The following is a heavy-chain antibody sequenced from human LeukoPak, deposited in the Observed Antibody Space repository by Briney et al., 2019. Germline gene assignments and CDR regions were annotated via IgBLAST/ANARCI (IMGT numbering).Heavy chain of an antibody. V-gene: IGHV3-30*03. CDR1: GFTLSSYG. CDR3: ARDPRPIPTAVLDY. Sequence: PGGSLRLSCAASGFTLSSYGMHWVRQAPGKGLEWVVVISYDGSNKYYADSVKGRFTISRDNSKNTLYLQMNSLTLDDTAVYYCARDPRPIPTAVLDYWGQGTLVTVSS. CDR2: ISYDGSNK. J-gene: IGHJ4*02.